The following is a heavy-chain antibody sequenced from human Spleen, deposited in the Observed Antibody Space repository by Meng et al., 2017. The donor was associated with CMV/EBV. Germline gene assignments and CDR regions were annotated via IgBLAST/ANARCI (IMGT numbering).Heavy chain of an antibody. V-gene: IGHV3-53*05. CDR3: ARGYCTSTTCSAPSYFDY. D-gene: IGHD2-2*01. J-gene: IGHJ4*02. CDR1: GFTVSSNY. CDR2: IYSGGST. Sequence: GESLKISCAASGFTVSSNYMSWVRQAPGKGLEWVSVIYSGGSTYYADSVKGRFTISRDNSKNTLYLQMNSLRSEDTAVYYCARGYCTSTTCSAPSYFDYWGQGTLVTVSS.